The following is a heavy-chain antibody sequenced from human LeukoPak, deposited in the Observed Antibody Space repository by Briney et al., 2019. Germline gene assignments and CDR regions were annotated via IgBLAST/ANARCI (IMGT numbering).Heavy chain of an antibody. Sequence: PGGSLRLSCAASGFTFSNYAMSWVRQVPGKGLEWVANIKEDGSETYYVDSVKGRFTISRDNAKNSLYLQMNSLRAEDTAVYYCARIPRTSRAYWGQGTVVTVSS. CDR1: GFTFSNYA. D-gene: IGHD2-2*01. CDR3: ARIPRTSRAY. V-gene: IGHV3-7*01. J-gene: IGHJ4*02. CDR2: IKEDGSET.